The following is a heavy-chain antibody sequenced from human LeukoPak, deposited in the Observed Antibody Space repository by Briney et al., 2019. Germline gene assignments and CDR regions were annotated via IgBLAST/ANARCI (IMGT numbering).Heavy chain of an antibody. V-gene: IGHV3-23*01. CDR2: ISGSGGGT. D-gene: IGHD3-22*01. CDR1: GITLSNYG. J-gene: IGHJ4*02. CDR3: AKRGVVIRVILVGFHKEAYYFDS. Sequence: GGSLRLSCAVSGITLSNYGMSWIRQAPGKGLEWVAGISGSGGGTNYADSVKGRFTISRDNSKNTLYLQMNSLRAEDTAVYFCAKRGVVIRVILVGFHKEAYYFDSWGQGALVTVSS.